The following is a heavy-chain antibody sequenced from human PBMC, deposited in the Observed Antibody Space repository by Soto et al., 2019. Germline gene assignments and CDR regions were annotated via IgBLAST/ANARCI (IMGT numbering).Heavy chain of an antibody. Sequence: SETLSLTCTVSGGSISSYYWSWIRQPAGKGLEWIGRIYTSGSTNYNPSLKSRVTMSVDTPKNQFSLKLSSVTAADTAVYYCARVNNWNDPKDYWGQGTLVTVSS. CDR2: IYTSGST. D-gene: IGHD1-1*01. V-gene: IGHV4-4*07. J-gene: IGHJ4*02. CDR1: GGSISSYY. CDR3: ARVNNWNDPKDY.